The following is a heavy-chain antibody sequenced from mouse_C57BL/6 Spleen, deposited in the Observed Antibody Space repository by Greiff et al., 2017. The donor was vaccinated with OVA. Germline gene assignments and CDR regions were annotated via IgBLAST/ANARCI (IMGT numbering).Heavy chain of an antibody. CDR2: IDPSDSYT. V-gene: IGHV1-69*01. J-gene: IGHJ3*01. Sequence: VKLQQPGAELVMPGASVKLSCKASGYTFTSYWMHWVKQRPGQGLEWIGEIDPSDSYTNYNQKFKGKSTLTVDKSSSTAYMQLSSLTSEDSAVYYCARGRRGFAYWGQGTLVTVSA. CDR1: GYTFTSYW. CDR3: ARGRRGFAY.